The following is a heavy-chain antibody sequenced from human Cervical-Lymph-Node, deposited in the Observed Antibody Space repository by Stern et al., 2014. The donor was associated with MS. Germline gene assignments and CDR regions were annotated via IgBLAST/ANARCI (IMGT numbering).Heavy chain of an antibody. CDR3: AKDRTSSSWGVDY. CDR2: ISGNSDKI. V-gene: IGHV3-9*01. CDR1: GFNFGDYG. Sequence: EVQLVESGGGLVQPGRSLRLSCAASGFNFGDYGMHLVRQAPGKGLEWVSGISGNSDKIVYAESVKGRFTISRDNAKDSLYLQMDSLRVEDTALYYCAKDRTSSSWGVDYWGQGTLVTVSS. J-gene: IGHJ4*02. D-gene: IGHD6-19*01.